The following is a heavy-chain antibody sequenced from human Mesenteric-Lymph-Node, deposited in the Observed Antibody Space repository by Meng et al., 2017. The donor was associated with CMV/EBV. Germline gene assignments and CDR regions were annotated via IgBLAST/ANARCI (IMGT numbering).Heavy chain of an antibody. CDR3: ARGEGIEMATINYGMDV. V-gene: IGHV1-3*02. D-gene: IGHD5-24*01. CDR1: GYTFTSYA. Sequence: ASVKVSCKASGYTFTSYAMHWVRQAPGQRLEWMGWSNAGNGNTKYSQEFQGRVTITRDTSASTAYMELSSLRSEDTAVYYCARGEGIEMATINYGMDVWGQGTTVTVSS. CDR2: SNAGNGNT. J-gene: IGHJ6*02.